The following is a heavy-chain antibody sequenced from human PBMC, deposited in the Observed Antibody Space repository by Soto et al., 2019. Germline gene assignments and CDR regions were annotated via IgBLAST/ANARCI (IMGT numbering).Heavy chain of an antibody. Sequence: EVQLVESGGGLVQPGGSLRLSCAASGLTVSTNPMSWVRQAPGKGLEWVSVIYTGGGTHYADSVKGRFTISRDNSKNTVNIQTNSQSPEDRVVYYCARDGSGYWGQGSLFTISS. CDR2: IYTGGGT. CDR1: GLTVSTNP. J-gene: IGHJ4*02. V-gene: IGHV3-66*01. CDR3: ARDGSGY.